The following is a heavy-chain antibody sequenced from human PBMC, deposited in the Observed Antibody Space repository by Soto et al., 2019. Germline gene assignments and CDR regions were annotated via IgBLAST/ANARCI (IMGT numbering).Heavy chain of an antibody. CDR1: GGAISNYY. V-gene: IGHV4-59*01. CDR2: IYYSGSI. CDR3: ARYYYASGSYYKYYFDY. J-gene: IGHJ4*02. D-gene: IGHD3-10*01. Sequence: SETLSLTCTVSGGAISNYYWSWIRQSPGKGLEWIGSIYYSGSINYNPSLKSRVTISLDTSNNQFSLKLYSVTAADTAVYYGARYYYASGSYYKYYFDYWGQRTPVTVSS.